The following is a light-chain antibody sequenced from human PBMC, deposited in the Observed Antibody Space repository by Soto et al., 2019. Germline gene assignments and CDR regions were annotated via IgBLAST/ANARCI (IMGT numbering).Light chain of an antibody. CDR1: SNDVGGYNY. J-gene: IGLJ1*01. CDR2: DVS. Sequence: QSALTQPASVSGSPGQSITISCTGTSNDVGGYNYVSWYQQYPGKAPKLMIYDVSNRPSGVSNRFSGSKSGNTASLTISGPQAEDEADYYCSSYTSSSSTSSSTLYVFGTGTKLTVL. CDR3: SSYTSSSSTSSSTLYV. V-gene: IGLV2-14*01.